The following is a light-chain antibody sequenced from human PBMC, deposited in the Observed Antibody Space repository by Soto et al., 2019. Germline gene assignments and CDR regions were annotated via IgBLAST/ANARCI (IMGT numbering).Light chain of an antibody. Sequence: QSGLTQPPSASGSPGQSVTISCTGTKSDIGVYDFVSWYQHHPGKAPRLIIYEVVQRPSGVPDRFSGSKSGNTASLTVSGLQAADEADYFCKSYAGSNTYVFGRGTKVTVL. CDR3: KSYAGSNTYV. CDR2: EVV. V-gene: IGLV2-8*01. CDR1: KSDIGVYDF. J-gene: IGLJ1*01.